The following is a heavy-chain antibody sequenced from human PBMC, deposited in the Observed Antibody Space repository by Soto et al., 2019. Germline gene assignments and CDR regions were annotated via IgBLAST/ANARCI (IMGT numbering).Heavy chain of an antibody. D-gene: IGHD1-26*01. J-gene: IGHJ5*02. Sequence: PSETLSLTCTVSGGSISSYYWSWIRQPPGKGLEWIGYIYYSGSTNYNPSLKSRVTISVDTSQNQFSLKLRSDDTAVYYCARASGSSYWFDPWGQGTLVTVSS. CDR3: ARASGSSYWFDP. V-gene: IGHV4-59*01. CDR2: IYYSGST. CDR1: GGSISSYY.